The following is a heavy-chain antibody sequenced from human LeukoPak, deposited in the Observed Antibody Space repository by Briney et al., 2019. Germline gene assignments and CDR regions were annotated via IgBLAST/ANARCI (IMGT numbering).Heavy chain of an antibody. CDR3: APHSGHDYGGVSGY. V-gene: IGHV3-21*04. J-gene: IGHJ4*02. CDR2: ITTSSTYT. D-gene: IGHD4-23*01. Sequence: GGSLRLSCAASGFSFSSYNMNWVRQAPGKGLEWVSSITTSSTYTFYADSVKGRSTISRDNSKNTLYLQMNSLRAEDTAVYYCAPHSGHDYGGVSGYWGQGTLVTVSS. CDR1: GFSFSSYN.